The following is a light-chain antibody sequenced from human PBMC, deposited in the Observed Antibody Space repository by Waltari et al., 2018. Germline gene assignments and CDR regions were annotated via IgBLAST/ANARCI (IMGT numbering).Light chain of an antibody. CDR2: EVS. CDR3: NSFTTSSTYV. CDR1: SSDIASYNY. Sequence: QSALTQPASVSGSPGQSITISCTGTSSDIASYNYVSWYQQHPGKVPTLIIYEVSNRPSGVSHRFSGSKSGNTASLTISGLQPEDEADYYCNSFTTSSTYVFGTGTMVTVL. V-gene: IGLV2-14*01. J-gene: IGLJ1*01.